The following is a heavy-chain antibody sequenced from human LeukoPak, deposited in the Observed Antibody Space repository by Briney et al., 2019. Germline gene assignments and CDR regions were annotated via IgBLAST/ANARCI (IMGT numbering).Heavy chain of an antibody. D-gene: IGHD3-3*01. V-gene: IGHV3-49*04. J-gene: IGHJ6*03. CDR3: TRYFYYYYYYYMDV. Sequence: HPGGSLRLSCTASGFTFGDYAMSWVRQAPGKGLEWVGFIRSKAYGGTTEYAVSVKGRLTISRDDSKSIAYLQMNSLKTEDTAVYYCTRYFYYYYYYYMDVWGKGTTVTVSS. CDR1: GFTFGDYA. CDR2: IRSKAYGGTT.